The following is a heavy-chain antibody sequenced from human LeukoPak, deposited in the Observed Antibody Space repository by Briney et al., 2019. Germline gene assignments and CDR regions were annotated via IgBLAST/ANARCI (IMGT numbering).Heavy chain of an antibody. CDR1: GGSISGYY. Sequence: SETLSLTCTVSGGSISGYYWSWIRQPPGKGLEWIGEINHSGSTNYNPSLKSRVTISVDTSKNQFSLKLSSVTAADTAVYYCARGLGGYSYGRNWFDPWGQGTLVTVSS. D-gene: IGHD5-18*01. CDR3: ARGLGGYSYGRNWFDP. CDR2: INHSGST. V-gene: IGHV4-34*01. J-gene: IGHJ5*02.